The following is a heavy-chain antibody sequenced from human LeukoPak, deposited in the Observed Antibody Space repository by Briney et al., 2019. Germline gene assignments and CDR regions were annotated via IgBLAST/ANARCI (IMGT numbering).Heavy chain of an antibody. CDR3: AKEADHYYGSGTIDY. CDR1: GFTFSSYS. D-gene: IGHD3-10*01. Sequence: GGSLRLSCAASGFTFSSYSMNWVRQAPGKGLEWVSSISSSSSYIYYADSVKGRFTISRDNAKNTLYLQMNSLRAEDTAVYYCAKEADHYYGSGTIDYWGQGTLVTVSS. J-gene: IGHJ4*02. CDR2: ISSSSSYI. V-gene: IGHV3-21*01.